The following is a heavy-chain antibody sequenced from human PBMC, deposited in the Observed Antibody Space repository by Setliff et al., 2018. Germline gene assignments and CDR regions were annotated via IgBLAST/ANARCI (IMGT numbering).Heavy chain of an antibody. V-gene: IGHV3-7*01. J-gene: IGHJ4*02. D-gene: IGHD2-15*01. CDR2: IKQDGSEK. Sequence: GVLRLSCAASGFTFSNYWMSWVRQAPGKGLEWVANIKQDGSEKYYVDSVKGRFTISRDNAKNSLSLQMNSLRAEDTAVYYCARTCSGSGCYAGLESWGQGTPVTVS. CDR3: ARTCSGSGCYAGLES. CDR1: GFTFSNYW.